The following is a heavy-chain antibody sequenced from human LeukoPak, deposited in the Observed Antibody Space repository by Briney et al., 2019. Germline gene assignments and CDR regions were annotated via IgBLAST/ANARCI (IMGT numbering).Heavy chain of an antibody. CDR2: ISGSGGST. CDR1: GFTFSSYG. V-gene: IGHV3-23*01. Sequence: GGSLRLSCAASGFTFSSYGMSWVRQAPGKGLEWVSAISGSGGSTYYADSVKGRFTISRDNSKNTLYLQMNSLRAEDTALYHCAREVYYGSGSYDYYYYYYMDVWGKGTTVTISS. D-gene: IGHD3-10*01. J-gene: IGHJ6*03. CDR3: AREVYYGSGSYDYYYYYYMDV.